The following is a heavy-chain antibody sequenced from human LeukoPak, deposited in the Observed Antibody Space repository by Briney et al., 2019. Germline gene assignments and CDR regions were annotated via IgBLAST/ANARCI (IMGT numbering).Heavy chain of an antibody. Sequence: ASVKVSCKASGYAFTGYYTHWVRQAPGQGLEWMGWINPNSGGTNYAQKFQGRVTMTRDTSISTAYMELSRLRSDDTAVYYCARLVTNYYYYYMDVWGKGTTVTVSS. CDR1: GYAFTGYY. CDR3: ARLVTNYYYYYMDV. V-gene: IGHV1-2*02. J-gene: IGHJ6*03. CDR2: INPNSGGT. D-gene: IGHD3-16*02.